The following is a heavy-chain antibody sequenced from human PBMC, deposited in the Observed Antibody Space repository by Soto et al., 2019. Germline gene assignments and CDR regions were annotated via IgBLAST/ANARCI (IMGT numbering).Heavy chain of an antibody. Sequence: QVQLVQSGAEVKKPGSSVKVSCKASGGTFSSYAINWVRQAPGQGLEWMGGIIPIFATADYAQMFQGRVTITADESTSTAYMELSSLRSEDTAVYYCAQCLLGVNYYYGMDVWGQGTTVTVSS. CDR2: IIPIFATA. D-gene: IGHD3-16*01. CDR3: AQCLLGVNYYYGMDV. V-gene: IGHV1-69*12. J-gene: IGHJ6*02. CDR1: GGTFSSYA.